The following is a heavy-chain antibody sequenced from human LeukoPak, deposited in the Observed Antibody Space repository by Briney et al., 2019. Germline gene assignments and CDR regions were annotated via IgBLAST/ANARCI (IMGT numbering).Heavy chain of an antibody. CDR3: ASVTSEAFDI. V-gene: IGHV4-59*01. CDR2: IYYNERT. Sequence: PSETLSLTCTVSGDSISSYYWSWIRQPPGKGLEWIGYIYYNERTSYNPSLRSRVTISVDTSKNHLSLNLSSVTAADTAVYYCASVTSEAFDIWGQGTMVTVSS. CDR1: GDSISSYY. D-gene: IGHD4-11*01. J-gene: IGHJ3*02.